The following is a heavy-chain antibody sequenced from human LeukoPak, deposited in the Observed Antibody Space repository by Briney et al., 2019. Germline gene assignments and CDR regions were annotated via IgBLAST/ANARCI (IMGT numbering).Heavy chain of an antibody. V-gene: IGHV3-23*01. D-gene: IGHD3-10*01. CDR2: ISGSGGST. CDR1: EFTFSSYG. J-gene: IGHJ4*02. CDR3: ARGTPFYYYGSGSDFGY. Sequence: GGCLRLSCAASEFTFSSYGMSWVRQAPGKGLEWVSSISGSGGSTQYADSVQGRFAISRDNSKNTLYLQMNSLRAEDTAVYYCARGTPFYYYGSGSDFGYWGQGTLVTVSS.